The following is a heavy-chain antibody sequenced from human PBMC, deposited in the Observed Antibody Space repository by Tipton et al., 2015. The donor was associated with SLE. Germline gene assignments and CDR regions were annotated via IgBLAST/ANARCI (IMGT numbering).Heavy chain of an antibody. CDR2: IWADGSNK. CDR3: AACRGGTYRLDY. J-gene: IGHJ4*02. V-gene: IGHV3-33*08. D-gene: IGHD1-26*01. Sequence: SLRLSCAASGFTFDDYAMHWVRQAPGKGLEWIVLIWADGSNKYYADSVQGRFTISRDDSKNTLYLQMNSLRAEDTAVYYCAACRGGTYRLDYWGQGSLVTVSS. CDR1: GFTFDDYA.